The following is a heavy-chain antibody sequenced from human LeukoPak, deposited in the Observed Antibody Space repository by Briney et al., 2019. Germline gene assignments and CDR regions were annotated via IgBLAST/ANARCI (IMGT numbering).Heavy chain of an antibody. CDR3: ARGASYDSDDAFDI. J-gene: IGHJ3*02. D-gene: IGHD3-3*01. Sequence: SETLSLTCTVSGGSISSSSYYWGWIRQPPGKGLEWIGSIYYSGSTYYNPSLKSRVTISVDTSKNQFSLKLSSVTAADTAVYYCARGASYDSDDAFDIWGQGTMVTVSS. V-gene: IGHV4-39*01. CDR1: GGSISSSSYY. CDR2: IYYSGST.